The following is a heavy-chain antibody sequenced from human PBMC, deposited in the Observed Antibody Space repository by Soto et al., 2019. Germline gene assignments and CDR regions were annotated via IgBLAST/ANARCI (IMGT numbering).Heavy chain of an antibody. CDR1: GGSIRSGDYS. Sequence: SETLSLTCAVSGGSIRSGDYSWSWIRQPPGKGLEWIGYIYRGGSTYFNPSLKSRVTISVDRSKNQFSLKLSSVTAADTAVYYCASGSHVPHFWGQGTLVTVSS. V-gene: IGHV4-30-2*01. CDR2: IYRGGST. J-gene: IGHJ4*02. D-gene: IGHD6-6*01. CDR3: ASGSHVPHF.